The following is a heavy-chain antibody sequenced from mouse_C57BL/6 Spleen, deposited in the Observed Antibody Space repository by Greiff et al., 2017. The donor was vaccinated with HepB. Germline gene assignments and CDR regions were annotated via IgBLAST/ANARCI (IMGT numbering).Heavy chain of an antibody. Sequence: VKLVESGPGLVAPSQSLSITCTVSGFSLTSYGVDWVRQSPGKGLEWLGVIWGVGSTNYNSALKSRLSISKDNSKSQVFLKMNSRQTDDTAMYYCASSYPSYAMDYWGQGTSVTVSS. CDR2: IWGVGST. J-gene: IGHJ4*01. D-gene: IGHD5-1-1*01. CDR3: ASSYPSYAMDY. V-gene: IGHV2-6*01. CDR1: GFSLTSYG.